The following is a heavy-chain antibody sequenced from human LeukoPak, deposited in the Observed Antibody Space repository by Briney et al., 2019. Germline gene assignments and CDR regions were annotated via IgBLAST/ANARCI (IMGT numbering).Heavy chain of an antibody. V-gene: IGHV4-31*03. Sequence: SQTLSLTCTVSGGSISSGGYYWSWIRQHPGTGLEWIGYIYYSGSTYYNPPLKSRVTISVDTSKNQFSLKLSSVTAADTAVYYCARDRFDYYDSSGYYQGYNWFDPWGQGTLVTVSS. J-gene: IGHJ5*02. CDR3: ARDRFDYYDSSGYYQGYNWFDP. D-gene: IGHD3-22*01. CDR1: GGSISSGGYY. CDR2: IYYSGST.